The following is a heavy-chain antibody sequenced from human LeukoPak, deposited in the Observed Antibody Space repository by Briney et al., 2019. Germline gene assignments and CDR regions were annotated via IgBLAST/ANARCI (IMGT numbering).Heavy chain of an antibody. CDR3: ARDSDYGWF. Sequence: GGSLRLSCVASGLPIADFAMHWVRQAPGKGLEWVSVIYSGGSTYYADSVKGRFTISRDNSKNTLYLQMNSLRAEDTAVYYCARDSDYGWFWGQGTLVTVSS. CDR1: GLPIADFA. J-gene: IGHJ4*02. D-gene: IGHD4-17*01. CDR2: IYSGGST. V-gene: IGHV3-66*01.